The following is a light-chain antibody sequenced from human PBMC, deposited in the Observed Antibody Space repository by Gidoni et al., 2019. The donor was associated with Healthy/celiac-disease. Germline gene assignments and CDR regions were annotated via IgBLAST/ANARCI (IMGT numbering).Light chain of an antibody. J-gene: IGKJ2*01. Sequence: EIVMTQSPATLSVSPGERATLSCRASQSVSGNLAWYQQKPGQAPRLLIYGASTRATGIPARFSGSGSGTEFTLTISSLQSEDFAVYYCQQYNNWPPYTFXQXTKLEIK. V-gene: IGKV3-15*01. CDR1: QSVSGN. CDR3: QQYNNWPPYT. CDR2: GAS.